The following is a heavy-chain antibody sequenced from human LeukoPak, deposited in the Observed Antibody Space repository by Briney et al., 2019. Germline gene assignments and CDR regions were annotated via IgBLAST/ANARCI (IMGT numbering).Heavy chain of an antibody. D-gene: IGHD3-10*01. CDR3: ARDANFGYDAFDI. Sequence: PGGSLRLSYAASGFTFSSYGMHWVRQAPGKGLEWVAVIWDDGSNKYYADSVRGRFTISRDNSKNTLYLQVNSLRVEDTAIYYCARDANFGYDAFDIWGQGTMVIVSS. V-gene: IGHV3-33*01. CDR1: GFTFSSYG. J-gene: IGHJ3*02. CDR2: IWDDGSNK.